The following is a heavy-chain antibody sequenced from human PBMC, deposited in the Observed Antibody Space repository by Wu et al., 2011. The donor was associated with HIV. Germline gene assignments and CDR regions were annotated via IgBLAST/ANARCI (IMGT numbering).Heavy chain of an antibody. CDR3: ARDRETSRAGDSYYYMDV. V-gene: IGHV1-69*06. CDR1: EALQQLC. J-gene: IGHJ6*03. Sequence: GREVKKPGSSVKVXCKTLEALQQLCYHXGATGPLDKGLSGMGGIIPIFGTAKYAQKFQGRVTITADKSTSTAYMELSSLRSEDTAVYYCARDRETSRAGDSYYYMDVWGKGTTVTVSS. CDR2: IIPIFGTA. D-gene: IGHD7-27*01.